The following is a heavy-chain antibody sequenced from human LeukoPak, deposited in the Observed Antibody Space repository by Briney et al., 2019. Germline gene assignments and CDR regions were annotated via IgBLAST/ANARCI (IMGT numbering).Heavy chain of an antibody. D-gene: IGHD1-26*01. V-gene: IGHV3-23*01. CDR3: AKDLNSGSYGELDY. J-gene: IGHJ4*02. CDR2: ISGSGGST. Sequence: ETLSLTCTVSGGSISSYYWSWVRQAPGKGLEWVSAISGSGGSTYYADSVKGRFTISRDNSKNTLYLQMNSLRAEDTAVYYCAKDLNSGSYGELDYWGQGTLVTVSS. CDR1: GGSISSYY.